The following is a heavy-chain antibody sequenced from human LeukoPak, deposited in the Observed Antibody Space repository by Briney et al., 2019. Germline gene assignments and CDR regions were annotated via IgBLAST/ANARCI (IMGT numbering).Heavy chain of an antibody. D-gene: IGHD3-10*01. Sequence: PSGGSLRLSCAASGFTFSSYAMSWVRQAPGKGLEWVSAISGSGGSTYYADSVKGRFTISRDNSKNTLYLQMNSLRAEDTAVYYCARDLSITLLRGVIEWGQGTLVTVSS. V-gene: IGHV3-23*01. CDR3: ARDLSITLLRGVIE. CDR2: ISGSGGST. J-gene: IGHJ4*02. CDR1: GFTFSSYA.